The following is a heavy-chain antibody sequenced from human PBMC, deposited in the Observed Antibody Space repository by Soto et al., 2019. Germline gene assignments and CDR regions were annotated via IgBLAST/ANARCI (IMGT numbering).Heavy chain of an antibody. CDR1: GYTFTSYG. D-gene: IGHD3-9*01. V-gene: IGHV1-18*01. CDR2: ISAYNGNT. J-gene: IGHJ6*02. CDR3: ARSHYDILTGYYSNYYYSGMDV. Sequence: ASVKVSCKASGYTFTSYGISWVRQAPGQGLEWMGWISAYNGNTNYAQKLQGKVTMTTDTSTSTAYMELRSLRSDDTAVYYCARSHYDILTGYYSNYYYSGMDVWGQGTTVTVSS.